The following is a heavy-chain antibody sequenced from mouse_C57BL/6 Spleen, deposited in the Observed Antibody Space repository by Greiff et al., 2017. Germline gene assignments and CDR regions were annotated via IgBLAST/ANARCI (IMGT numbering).Heavy chain of an antibody. D-gene: IGHD2-4*01. V-gene: IGHV1-72*01. CDR2: IDPNSGGT. J-gene: IGHJ3*01. CDR1: GYTFTSYL. Sequence: VQLQQPGAELVKPGASVKLSCKASGYTFTSYLMHWVKQRPGRGLEWIGRIDPNSGGTKYNEKFKSKATLTVDKSSSTAYMQLSSLTSEDAAGYYCAREGIYYDYDGFAYWGQGTLVTVSA. CDR3: AREGIYYDYDGFAY.